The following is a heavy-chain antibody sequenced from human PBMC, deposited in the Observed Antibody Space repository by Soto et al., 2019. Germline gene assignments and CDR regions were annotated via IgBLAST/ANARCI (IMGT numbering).Heavy chain of an antibody. CDR2: LSGSGGTT. D-gene: IGHD3-10*01. CDR3: AKQRADYGSGADTFYFDS. Sequence: GGSLRLSCTVSGVTFSNYAMNWVRQAPGKGLEWVSSLSGSGGTTYYADSVKGRFIISRDNSKNTLYLLMNSLRAEDTAPYYCAKQRADYGSGADTFYFDSWGQGALVTVSS. V-gene: IGHV3-23*01. CDR1: GVTFSNYA. J-gene: IGHJ4*02.